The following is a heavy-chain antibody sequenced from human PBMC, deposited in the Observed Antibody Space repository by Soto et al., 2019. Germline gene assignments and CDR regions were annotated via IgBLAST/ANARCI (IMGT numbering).Heavy chain of an antibody. CDR1: GGTFSSYA. V-gene: IGHV1-69*06. CDR3: ARGLPTPFRYVAVTGTQYNWFDP. D-gene: IGHD6-19*01. J-gene: IGHJ5*02. CDR2: ITPIFGTT. Sequence: QVQLVQSGAEVKKPWSSVKVSCKTLGGTFSSYAISWVRQAPGQGLEWMGGITPIFGTTNYARKFQGRVTITADKSTSTAYMELSSLRSEDTAVYYRARGLPTPFRYVAVTGTQYNWFDPWGQGTLVTVSS.